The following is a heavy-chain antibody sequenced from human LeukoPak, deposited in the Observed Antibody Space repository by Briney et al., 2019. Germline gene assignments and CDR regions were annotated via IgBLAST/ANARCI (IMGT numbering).Heavy chain of an antibody. J-gene: IGHJ4*02. V-gene: IGHV3-33*01. CDR1: GFTLSNLG. Sequence: GGSLRLSCAASGFTLSNLGMHWVRQAPGGGLEWVAVIWYDGRNDDYADSGKRRFTISRDNSRNTLYLQMNSLRAEDTAVYYCARVPLLRYFDWLSHQYYFDYWGQGTLVTVSS. CDR2: IWYDGRND. D-gene: IGHD3-9*01. CDR3: ARVPLLRYFDWLSHQYYFDY.